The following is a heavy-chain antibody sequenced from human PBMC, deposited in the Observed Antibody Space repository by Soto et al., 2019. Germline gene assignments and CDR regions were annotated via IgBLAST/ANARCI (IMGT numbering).Heavy chain of an antibody. D-gene: IGHD5-12*01. CDR2: IYGDGSGT. J-gene: IGHJ4*02. V-gene: IGHV3-23*01. Sequence: EVQLLESGGGLVQPGGSLRLSCAASGFTFNTYSMSWVRQAPGKGLEWVSSIYGDGSGTFYADSVKGRFSISRDNYKNTLYLQMNSLRAEDTAVYYCAKDARVDGYWDLDYWGQGTLVTVSS. CDR1: GFTFNTYS. CDR3: AKDARVDGYWDLDY.